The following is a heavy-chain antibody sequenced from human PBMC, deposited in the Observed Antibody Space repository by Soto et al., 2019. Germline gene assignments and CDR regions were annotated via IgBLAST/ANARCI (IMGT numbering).Heavy chain of an antibody. D-gene: IGHD2-15*01. Sequence: QVQLVQSGAEVKKPGASVKVSCKASGYTFTSYYMHWVRQAPGQGFEWMGIINPRGGSTSYAQKFQGRVTRTRDTSTSTVYMELSSLRSEDTAVYYCASASYGSRFAPWGQGTLVTVSS. V-gene: IGHV1-46*03. J-gene: IGHJ5*02. CDR3: ASASYGSRFAP. CDR1: GYTFTSYY. CDR2: INPRGGST.